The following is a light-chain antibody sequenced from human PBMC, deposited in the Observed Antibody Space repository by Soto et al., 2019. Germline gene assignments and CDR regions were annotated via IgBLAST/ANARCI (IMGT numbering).Light chain of an antibody. J-gene: IGKJ4*01. CDR2: DAS. Sequence: DIQMTQSPSSLSASGGDRVTITCQASQDISNYLNWYQQKPGKAPRLLIYDASNLETGVPSRFSGSGSGTDFTFTISSLQPEDIATYYCQQYDNLPLTFGGGTKVEMK. CDR1: QDISNY. V-gene: IGKV1-33*01. CDR3: QQYDNLPLT.